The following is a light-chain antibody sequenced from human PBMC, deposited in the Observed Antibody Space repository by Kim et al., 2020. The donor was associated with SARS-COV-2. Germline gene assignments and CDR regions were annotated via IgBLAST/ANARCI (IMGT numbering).Light chain of an antibody. V-gene: IGLV2-8*01. CDR3: SSYAGSNNFV. CDR2: EVT. Sequence: GQSVTISCTGTSSDIGGHNYVTWYQQYPGKAPKRMIYEVTKRPSGVPGRFSGSKSGNTASLTVSGLQAEDEADYYCSSYAGSNNFVFGTGTKVTVL. CDR1: SSDIGGHNY. J-gene: IGLJ1*01.